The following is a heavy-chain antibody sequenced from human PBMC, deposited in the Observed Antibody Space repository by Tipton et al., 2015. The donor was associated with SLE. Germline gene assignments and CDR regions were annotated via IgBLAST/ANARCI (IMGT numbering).Heavy chain of an antibody. CDR1: GGSISSSSYY. V-gene: IGHV4-39*07. D-gene: IGHD3-16*01. Sequence: LRLSCTVSGGSISSSSYYWGWIRQPPGKGLEWIGSIYYSGSTYYNPSLKSRVTITVDTSKNQFSLKLSSVTAADTAVYYCARVQAYEGFDPWGQGTLVTVSS. CDR3: ARVQAYEGFDP. CDR2: IYYSGST. J-gene: IGHJ5*02.